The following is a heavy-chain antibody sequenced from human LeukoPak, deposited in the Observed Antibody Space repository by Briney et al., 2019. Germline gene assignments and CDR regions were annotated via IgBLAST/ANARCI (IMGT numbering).Heavy chain of an antibody. D-gene: IGHD3-22*01. J-gene: IGHJ4*02. CDR2: IYYSGST. V-gene: IGHV4-61*01. CDR1: GYSISRGYY. Sequence: SETLSLTCTVSGYSISRGYYWSWIRQPPGKGLEWIGYIYYSGSTNYNPSLKSRVTISVDTSKNQFSLKLSSVTAADTAVYYCARALGVHYYDSSGYYYFDYWGQGTLVTVSS. CDR3: ARALGVHYYDSSGYYYFDY.